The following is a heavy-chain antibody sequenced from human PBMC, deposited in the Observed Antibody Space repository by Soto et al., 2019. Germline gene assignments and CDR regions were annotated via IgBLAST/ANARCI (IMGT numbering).Heavy chain of an antibody. CDR1: GGTFSSYA. Sequence: SVKVSCKASGGTFSSYAISWVRQAPGQGLEWMGGIIPIFGTANYAQKFQGRVTITADKSTSTAYMELSSLRSEDTAVYYCARGILTGIAAPYYYYYGMDVWGQGTTVTVSS. J-gene: IGHJ6*02. V-gene: IGHV1-69*06. CDR3: ARGILTGIAAPYYYYYGMDV. CDR2: IIPIFGTA. D-gene: IGHD6-13*01.